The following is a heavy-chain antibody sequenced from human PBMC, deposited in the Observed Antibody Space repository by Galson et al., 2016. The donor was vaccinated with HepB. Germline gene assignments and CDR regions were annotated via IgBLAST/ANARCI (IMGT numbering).Heavy chain of an antibody. V-gene: IGHV4-4*02. J-gene: IGHJ4*02. CDR2: IYHSGST. CDR1: GVSISSSNW. D-gene: IGHD3-10*02. Sequence: EPLSLTCAVSGVSISSSNWWSWVRQPPGKGLEWIGEIYHSGSTNYNPSLKSRITISVDKSKNQFSLKLSSVTAADTAVYYCARTVATGDSYVHYWGQGTLVTVSS. CDR3: ARTVATGDSYVHY.